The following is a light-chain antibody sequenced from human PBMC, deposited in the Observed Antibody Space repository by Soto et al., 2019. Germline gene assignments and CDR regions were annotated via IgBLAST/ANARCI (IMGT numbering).Light chain of an antibody. CDR1: QSISSY. J-gene: IGKJ1*01. CDR2: AAS. V-gene: IGKV1-39*01. Sequence: DIQMTQSPSALSASIRDRVTITCRASQSISSYLNWYQQKPGKAPKLLIYAASSLQSGVPSRFSGSGSGTDFTLTISSLQPEDFATYYCQQSYSNPWTFGQGTKVDI. CDR3: QQSYSNPWT.